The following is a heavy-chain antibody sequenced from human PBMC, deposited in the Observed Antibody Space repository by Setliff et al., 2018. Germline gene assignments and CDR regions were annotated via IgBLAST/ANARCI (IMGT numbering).Heavy chain of an antibody. D-gene: IGHD3-3*01. V-gene: IGHV1-46*01. CDR3: ARDKALRLLGYMDV. CDR1: GYTLTELS. J-gene: IGHJ6*03. Sequence: GASVKVSCKVSGYTLTELSRHWVRQAPGKGLEWMGIINPSGGSTSYAQKFQGRVTMTRDTSTSTVYMELSSLRSEDTAVYYCARDKALRLLGYMDVWGKGTTVTVSS. CDR2: INPSGGST.